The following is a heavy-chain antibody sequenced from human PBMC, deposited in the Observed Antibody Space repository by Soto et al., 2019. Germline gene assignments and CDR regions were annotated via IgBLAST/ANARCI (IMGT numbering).Heavy chain of an antibody. CDR1: GGSISSYY. J-gene: IGHJ6*02. Sequence: ETLSLTCTVSGGSISSYYWSWIRQPPGKGLEWIGYIYYSGSTNYNPSLKSRVTISVDTSKNQFSLKLSSVTAADTAVYYCAREAYYYDSSGSPPYYYYYGMDVWGQGTTVTVSS. CDR2: IYYSGST. CDR3: AREAYYYDSSGSPPYYYYYGMDV. D-gene: IGHD3-22*01. V-gene: IGHV4-59*01.